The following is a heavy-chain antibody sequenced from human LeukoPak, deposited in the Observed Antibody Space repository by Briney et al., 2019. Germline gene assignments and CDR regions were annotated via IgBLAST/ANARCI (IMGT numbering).Heavy chain of an antibody. D-gene: IGHD4-23*01. CDR3: AGDRWPGAPDYLDS. J-gene: IGHJ4*02. CDR2: ISKDGITK. CDR1: GFIFSHDA. Sequence: GGSLRLSYAASGFIFSHDAIHWVRQAPGKGLEWVAVISKDGITKIYRDSVKGRFTISTDSSKNTVYLQMTGLEVEDTAVYYCAGDRWPGAPDYLDSWGQGTLVAVSS. V-gene: IGHV3-30-3*01.